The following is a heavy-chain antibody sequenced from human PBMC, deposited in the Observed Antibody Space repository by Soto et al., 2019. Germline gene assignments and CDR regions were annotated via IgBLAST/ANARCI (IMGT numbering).Heavy chain of an antibody. CDR3: ARDRWWVGDDAFDI. Sequence: QVQLQESGPGLVKPSETLSLTCTVSGGSISSYYWSWIRQPAGKGLEWIGRIYTSGSTNYNPSLKSHVTMSVDTSKIQFSLKLSSVTAADTAVYYCARDRWWVGDDAFDIWGQGTMVTVSS. V-gene: IGHV4-4*07. D-gene: IGHD2-15*01. CDR2: IYTSGST. J-gene: IGHJ3*02. CDR1: GGSISSYY.